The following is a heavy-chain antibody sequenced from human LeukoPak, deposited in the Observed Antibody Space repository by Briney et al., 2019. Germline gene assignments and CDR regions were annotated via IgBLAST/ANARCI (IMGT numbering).Heavy chain of an antibody. J-gene: IGHJ4*02. CDR2: IYYSGST. V-gene: IGHV4-39*01. CDR1: GGSISSSGYY. D-gene: IGHD2-2*01. Sequence: SGTLSLTCTVSGGSISSSGYYWAWIRQPPGKGLEWIGSIYYSGSTYYNPSLKSRVTKSVDTSKNQFSLKLSSVTAADTAVYYCARHGGYDFDSWGQGTLVTVSS. CDR3: ARHGGYDFDS.